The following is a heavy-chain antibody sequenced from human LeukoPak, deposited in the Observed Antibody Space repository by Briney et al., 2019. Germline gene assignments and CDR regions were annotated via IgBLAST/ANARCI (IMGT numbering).Heavy chain of an antibody. CDR3: ARGGYFDWLLPQDY. V-gene: IGHV3-74*01. J-gene: IGHJ4*02. Sequence: GGSLRLSCAASGFTFSSYWMHWVRQAPGKGLVWVSRINSDGSSITYADSVEGRFTISRDNAKNTLYLQMNSLKAEDTAVYYCARGGYFDWLLPQDYWGQETLVTVSS. CDR2: INSDGSSI. D-gene: IGHD3-9*01. CDR1: GFTFSSYW.